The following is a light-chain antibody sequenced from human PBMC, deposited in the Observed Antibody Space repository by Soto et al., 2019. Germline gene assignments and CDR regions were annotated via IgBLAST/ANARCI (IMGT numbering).Light chain of an antibody. V-gene: IGKV3-20*01. Sequence: EIVLTQSPGTLSLSPGERATLSCRASQSVSSSYLAWYQQKPGQAPRLLIYGASSRATGIPDRFSGSGSGTDFTLTISRLEPEGFAVYYCQQYGSFFGPGTKVDIK. CDR3: QQYGSF. J-gene: IGKJ3*01. CDR2: GAS. CDR1: QSVSSSY.